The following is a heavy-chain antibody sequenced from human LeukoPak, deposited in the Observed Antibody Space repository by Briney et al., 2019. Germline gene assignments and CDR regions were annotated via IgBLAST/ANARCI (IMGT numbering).Heavy chain of an antibody. V-gene: IGHV4-34*01. Sequence: SETLSLTCAVYGGSFSGYYWSWIRQPPGKGLEWIGEINHSGSTNYNPSLKSRVTISVDTSKNQFSLKLSSVTAADTAVYHCARGIRFLEWLSPSRTRNWFDPWGQGTLVTVSS. CDR2: INHSGST. D-gene: IGHD3-3*01. J-gene: IGHJ5*02. CDR1: GGSFSGYY. CDR3: ARGIRFLEWLSPSRTRNWFDP.